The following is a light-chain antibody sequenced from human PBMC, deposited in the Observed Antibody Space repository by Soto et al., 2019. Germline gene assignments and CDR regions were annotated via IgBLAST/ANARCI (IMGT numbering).Light chain of an antibody. CDR3: QQRSNWTHFT. J-gene: IGKJ5*01. Sequence: EIVLTQSPATLSLSPGERATLSCRASQSVSSYLAWYQQKPGQAPRLLIYDASNRATGIPARFSGSGSGTDFTLTISSLEPEDFAVYYCQQRSNWTHFTVGQGTRLEIK. V-gene: IGKV3-11*01. CDR1: QSVSSY. CDR2: DAS.